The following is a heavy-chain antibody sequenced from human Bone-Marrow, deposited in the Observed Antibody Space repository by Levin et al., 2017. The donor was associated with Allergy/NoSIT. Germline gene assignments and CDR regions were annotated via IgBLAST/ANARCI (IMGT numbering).Heavy chain of an antibody. V-gene: IGHV3-33*01. CDR1: GFTFENFG. J-gene: IGHJ4*02. CDR2: IWSDGSKQ. CDR3: ARDRRFTTTGWFYFDS. Sequence: SGESLKISCAASGFTFENFGLHWVRQAPGKGLEWLAVIWSDGSKQFYADSVRGRFTISRDNSKNTLFLQMNSLSAEDTAVYYCARDRRFTTTGWFYFDSWGQGTLVTVSS. D-gene: IGHD6-19*01.